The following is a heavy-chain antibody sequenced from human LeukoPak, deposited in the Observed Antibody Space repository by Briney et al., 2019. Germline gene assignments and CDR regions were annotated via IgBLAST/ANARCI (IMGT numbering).Heavy chain of an antibody. J-gene: IGHJ6*02. Sequence: GGSLRLTCAASGFICSDYAMSWVRQAPGEGLEWVSSISANEGSTKYADSVKGRFTISRDHSKNTLYLQMNSLRAEDTAIYYCAKSLAYCGGDCHHYYYYGMDVWGQGTTVTVSS. CDR3: AKSLAYCGGDCHHYYYYGMDV. CDR1: GFICSDYA. CDR2: ISANEGST. V-gene: IGHV3-23*01. D-gene: IGHD2-21*02.